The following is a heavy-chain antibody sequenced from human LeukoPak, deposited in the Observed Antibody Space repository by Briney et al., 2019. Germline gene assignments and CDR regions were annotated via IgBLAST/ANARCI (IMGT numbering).Heavy chain of an antibody. CDR3: ARGYDFWSGYSYVDY. V-gene: IGHV4-59*08. CDR1: GGSISSYY. Sequence: PSETLSLTCTVSGGSISSYYWSWIRQPPGKGLEWIGYIYYSGSTNYNPSLKSRVTISVDTSKNQFSLKLSSVTAADTAVYYCARGYDFWSGYSYVDYWGQGTLVTVSS. J-gene: IGHJ4*02. CDR2: IYYSGST. D-gene: IGHD3/OR15-3a*01.